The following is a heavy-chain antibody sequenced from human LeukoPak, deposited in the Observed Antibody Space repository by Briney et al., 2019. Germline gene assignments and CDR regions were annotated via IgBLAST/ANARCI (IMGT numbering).Heavy chain of an antibody. Sequence: GGSLRLSCAASGFTFSSYWMSWVRQAPGKGLEWVANIKQDGSEKYYVDSVKGRFTISRDNAKNSLYLQMNSLRAEDTAVYYCARGRVDYYDSSGYYYVDYFDYWGQGTLVTVSS. J-gene: IGHJ4*02. V-gene: IGHV3-7*01. CDR3: ARGRVDYYDSSGYYYVDYFDY. CDR1: GFTFSSYW. CDR2: IKQDGSEK. D-gene: IGHD3-22*01.